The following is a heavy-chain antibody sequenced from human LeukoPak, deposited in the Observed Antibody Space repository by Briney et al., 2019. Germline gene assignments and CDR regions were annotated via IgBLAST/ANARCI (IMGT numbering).Heavy chain of an antibody. Sequence: PSGTLSLTCAVSGGSISSSNWWSWVRQPPGKGLEWIGEILYTGDTNYNPSLRSRVTLSIDNSNNEASLKLASVTAADSAVYYCARAQRGCSANSCYLDPWGPGILVTVSS. CDR3: ARAQRGCSANSCYLDP. CDR1: GGSISSSNW. J-gene: IGHJ5*02. D-gene: IGHD2-15*01. CDR2: ILYTGDT. V-gene: IGHV4-4*02.